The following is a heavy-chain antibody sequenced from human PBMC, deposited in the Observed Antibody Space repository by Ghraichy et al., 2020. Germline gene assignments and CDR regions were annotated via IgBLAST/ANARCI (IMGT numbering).Heavy chain of an antibody. CDR2: IGGSGGNI. D-gene: IGHD2-8*01. CDR3: VKEASFTGYADY. CDR1: GFTFSSYA. J-gene: IGHJ4*02. Sequence: GGFLRLSCAASGFTFSSYAMSWVRQTPEKGLEWVSAIGGSGGNIYYADSVKGRFTISRDNSKNTLYLQMNSLRAEDTAVYYCVKEASFTGYADYWGQGTLVTVSS. V-gene: IGHV3-23*01.